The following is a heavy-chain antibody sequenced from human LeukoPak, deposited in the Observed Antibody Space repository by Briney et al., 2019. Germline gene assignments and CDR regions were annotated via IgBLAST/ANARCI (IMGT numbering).Heavy chain of an antibody. J-gene: IGHJ3*02. Sequence: PSETLSPTCTVSGGSISSYYWSWIRQPPGKGLEWIGYIYYSGSTNYNPSLKSRVTISVDTSKNQFSLKLSSVTAADTAVYYCARHHITAGGAGAFDIWGQGTMVTVSS. CDR2: IYYSGST. D-gene: IGHD6-13*01. CDR3: ARHHITAGGAGAFDI. CDR1: GGSISSYY. V-gene: IGHV4-59*08.